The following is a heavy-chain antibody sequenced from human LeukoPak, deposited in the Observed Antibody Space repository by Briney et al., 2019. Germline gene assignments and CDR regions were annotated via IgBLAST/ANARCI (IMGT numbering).Heavy chain of an antibody. CDR2: IKQDGSEE. V-gene: IGHV3-7*01. J-gene: IGHJ4*02. CDR3: ARHIDWKFDY. Sequence: GGSLRLSCAASGFTFSSYAMTWVRQAPGKGLEWVANIKQDGSEEYYVDSVKGRFTISKDNAKNSLYLQMNSLRVEDTAVYYCARHIDWKFDYWGQGTLVTVSS. CDR1: GFTFSSYA. D-gene: IGHD1-1*01.